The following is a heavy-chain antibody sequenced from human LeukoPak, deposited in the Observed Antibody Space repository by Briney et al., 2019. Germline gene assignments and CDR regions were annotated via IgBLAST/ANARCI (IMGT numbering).Heavy chain of an antibody. CDR2: IYYSGST. Sequence: PSETLSLTCTVSGGSFSNYYWSWIRQPPGKGLEWIGYIYYSGSTNYNPSLKSRVTISVDTSKNQFSLNLSSVTAADTAVYYCARHSTALGSFRFDPLGQGTLVTVSS. D-gene: IGHD4-11*01. J-gene: IGHJ5*02. V-gene: IGHV4-59*08. CDR1: GGSFSNYY. CDR3: ARHSTALGSFRFDP.